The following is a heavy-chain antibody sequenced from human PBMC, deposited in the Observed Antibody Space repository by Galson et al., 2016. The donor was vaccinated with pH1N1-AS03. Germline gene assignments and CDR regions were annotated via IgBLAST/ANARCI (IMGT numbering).Heavy chain of an antibody. J-gene: IGHJ6*02. CDR1: GFSITTSGVR. Sequence: PALVKPTQTLTLTCTLSGFSITTSGVRMTWIRQPPGKALEWLGRIDSNDEKFYSTSLETRHTISRDIFKNQVVLTMTNMDPVDTGKYYCARIRLWNTGLDVWGQGTTVTVSS. CDR2: IDSNDEK. D-gene: IGHD1/OR15-1a*01. V-gene: IGHV2-70*04. CDR3: ARIRLWNTGLDV.